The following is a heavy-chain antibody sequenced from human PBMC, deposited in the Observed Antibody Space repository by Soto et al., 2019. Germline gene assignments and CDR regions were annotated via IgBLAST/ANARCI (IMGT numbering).Heavy chain of an antibody. J-gene: IGHJ4*02. CDR3: AKTRGLAYCGGDCHYYFDY. Sequence: AGGSLRLSCAASGFTFSDYYMSWIRQAPGKGLEWVSYISSSGSTIYYADSVKGRFTISRDNAKNSLYLQMNSLRAEDTAVYYCAKTRGLAYCGGDCHYYFDYWGQGTLVTVSS. CDR1: GFTFSDYY. V-gene: IGHV3-11*01. D-gene: IGHD2-21*02. CDR2: ISSSGSTI.